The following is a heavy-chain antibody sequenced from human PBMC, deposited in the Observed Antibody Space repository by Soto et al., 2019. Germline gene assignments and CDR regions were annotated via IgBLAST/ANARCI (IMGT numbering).Heavy chain of an antibody. CDR1: GFTFSSYA. J-gene: IGHJ3*02. V-gene: IGHV3-23*01. Sequence: GGSLRLSCAASGFTFSSYAMSWVRQAAGKGLEWVSAISGSGGSTYYADSVKGRFTISRDNSKNTLYLQMNSLRAEDTAVYYCARVYGSGSYKDAFDIWGQGTMVTVSS. CDR3: ARVYGSGSYKDAFDI. CDR2: ISGSGGST. D-gene: IGHD3-10*01.